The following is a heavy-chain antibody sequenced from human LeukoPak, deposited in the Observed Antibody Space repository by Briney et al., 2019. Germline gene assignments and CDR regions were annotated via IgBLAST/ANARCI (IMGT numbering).Heavy chain of an antibody. CDR1: GFTFSNYE. CDR2: ISSSSSYT. D-gene: IGHD3-10*01. J-gene: IGHJ6*04. Sequence: GGSLRLSCAASGFTFSNYEMNWVRQAPGKGLEWISYISSSSSYTNYADSVKGRFTISRDNAKNSLYLQMNSLRAEDTAVYYCARDLYGSGSYSNYYYGMDVWGKGTTVTVSS. V-gene: IGHV3-11*06. CDR3: ARDLYGSGSYSNYYYGMDV.